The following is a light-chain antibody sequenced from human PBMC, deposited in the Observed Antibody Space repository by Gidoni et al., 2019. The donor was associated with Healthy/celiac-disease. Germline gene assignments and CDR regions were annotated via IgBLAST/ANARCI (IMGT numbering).Light chain of an antibody. V-gene: IGLV1-40*01. Sequence: QSVLTQPPSVSGSPGQRVTIPCTGSSSNIGAGYDVHWYQPLPGTAPKLLIYGNSNRPSGVPDRFSGSKSGTSASLAITGLQAEDEADYYCQSYDSSPSVVFGGGTKLTVL. CDR2: GNS. J-gene: IGLJ2*01. CDR3: QSYDSSPSVV. CDR1: SSNIGAGYD.